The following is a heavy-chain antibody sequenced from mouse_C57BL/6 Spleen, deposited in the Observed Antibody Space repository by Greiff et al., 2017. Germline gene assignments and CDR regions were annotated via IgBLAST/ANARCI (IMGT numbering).Heavy chain of an antibody. CDR3: ARDDYDRAMDY. Sequence: EVKLMESGGGLVKPGGSLKLSCAASGFTFSSYAMSWVRQTPEKRLEWVATISDGGSYTYYPDNVKGRFTISRDNAKNNLYLQMSHLKSEDTAMYYCARDDYDRAMDYWGQGTSVTVSS. CDR1: GFTFSSYA. CDR2: ISDGGSYT. D-gene: IGHD2-4*01. J-gene: IGHJ4*01. V-gene: IGHV5-4*01.